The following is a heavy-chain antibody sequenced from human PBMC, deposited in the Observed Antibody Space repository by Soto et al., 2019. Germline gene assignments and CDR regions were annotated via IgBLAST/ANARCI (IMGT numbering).Heavy chain of an antibody. CDR3: ATQMSSGWSQRYYYYYGMDV. CDR1: GYTFTGYG. V-gene: IGHV1-18*04. Sequence: ASVKVSCKASGYTFTGYGISWVRQAPGQGLEWMGWISAYNGNTNYAQKLQGRVTMTTDTSTSTAYMELRSLRSDDTAVYYCATQMSSGWSQRYYYYYGMDVWGQGTTVTVSS. D-gene: IGHD6-19*01. CDR2: ISAYNGNT. J-gene: IGHJ6*02.